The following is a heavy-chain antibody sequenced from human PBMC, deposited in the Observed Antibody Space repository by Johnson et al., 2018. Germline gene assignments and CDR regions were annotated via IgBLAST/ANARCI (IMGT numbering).Heavy chain of an antibody. CDR1: GFTFSKFS. CDR2: LTGSGDIT. J-gene: IGHJ4*02. CDR3: ARGGTNDFFDY. Sequence: VQLVQSGEGLVQPGGSLRLSCVASGFTFSKFSLHWVRQSPGKGLDYVSDLTGSGDITYYAYSVKGRFTISRYNSKGTLYLQLGSLRPHDMGVYYCARGGTNDFFDYWGQGTLVTVSS. V-gene: IGHV3-64*02. D-gene: IGHD2-8*01.